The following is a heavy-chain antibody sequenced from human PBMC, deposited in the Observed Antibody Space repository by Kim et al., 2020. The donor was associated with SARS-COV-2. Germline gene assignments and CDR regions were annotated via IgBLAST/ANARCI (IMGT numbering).Heavy chain of an antibody. CDR2: ISAYNGNT. CDR3: AREVAVAGEILYFDY. J-gene: IGHJ4*02. CDR1: GYTFTSYG. V-gene: IGHV1-18*01. D-gene: IGHD6-19*01. Sequence: ASVKVSCKASGYTFTSYGISWVRQAPGQGLEWMGWISAYNGNTNYAQKLQGRVTMTTDTSTSTAYMELRSLRSDDTAVYYCAREVAVAGEILYFDYWGQGTLVTVSS.